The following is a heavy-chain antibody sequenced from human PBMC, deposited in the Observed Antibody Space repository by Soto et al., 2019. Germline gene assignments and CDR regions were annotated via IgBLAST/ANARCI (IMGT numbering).Heavy chain of an antibody. CDR1: GGSFSGYY. D-gene: IGHD4-17*01. Sequence: QVHLQQWGAGLLKPSETLSLTCAVYGGSFSGYYWSWIRQPPGKGLEWIGEINHSGSTNFNPSHKSRVSISVDTSQKQFYLKLSSVTAADTAVYYCAAHLKTTVTAYWYFDLWGRGTLVTVSS. J-gene: IGHJ2*01. V-gene: IGHV4-34*01. CDR3: AAHLKTTVTAYWYFDL. CDR2: INHSGST.